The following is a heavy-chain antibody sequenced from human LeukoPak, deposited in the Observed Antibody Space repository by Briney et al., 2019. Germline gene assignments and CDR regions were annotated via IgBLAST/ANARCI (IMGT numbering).Heavy chain of an antibody. V-gene: IGHV4-39*07. CDR2: MYYSGST. CDR3: ARATWIQLWLLDY. D-gene: IGHD5-18*01. CDR1: GGSISSSSYY. J-gene: IGHJ4*02. Sequence: NPSETLSLTCTVSGGSISSSSYYWVWIRQPPGKGLEWVGSMYYSGSTHYNPSLKSRVTLSVDTSKNQFSLRLSSVTAADTALYYCARATWIQLWLLDYWGQATLVTVSS.